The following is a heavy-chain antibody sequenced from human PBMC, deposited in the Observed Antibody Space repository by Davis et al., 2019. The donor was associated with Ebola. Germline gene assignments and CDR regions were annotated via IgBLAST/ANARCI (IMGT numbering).Heavy chain of an antibody. Sequence: SETLSLTCTVSGGSISSGGYYWSWIRQHPGKGLEWIGSIYHSGSTYYNPSLKSRVTISVHTSKTQCSLKLSSVTAADTAVYYWATRVFLGYFDYWGQGTLVTVSS. D-gene: IGHD3-3*01. J-gene: IGHJ4*02. CDR2: IYHSGST. CDR1: GGSISSGGYY. CDR3: ATRVFLGYFDY. V-gene: IGHV4-39*07.